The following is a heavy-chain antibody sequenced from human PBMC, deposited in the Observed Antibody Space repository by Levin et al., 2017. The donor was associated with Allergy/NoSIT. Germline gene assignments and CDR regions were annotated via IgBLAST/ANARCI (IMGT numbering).Heavy chain of an antibody. D-gene: IGHD1-26*01. V-gene: IGHV3-23*01. J-gene: IGHJ4*02. CDR2: ISRSGSRT. Sequence: SCAVSGFTFSSCGMTWVRQAPGKGLEWVSSISRSGSRTYYADSVRGRFTISRDNSKNTLYLQMNSLRAEDTAVYHCASGYSSSYYSFVYWGQGTLVTVSS. CDR1: GFTFSSCG. CDR3: ASGYSSSYYSFVY.